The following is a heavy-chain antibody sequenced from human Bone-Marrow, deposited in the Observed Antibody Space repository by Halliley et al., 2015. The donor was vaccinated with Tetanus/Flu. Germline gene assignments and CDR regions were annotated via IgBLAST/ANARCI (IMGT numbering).Heavy chain of an antibody. V-gene: IGHV3-53*01. D-gene: IGHD6-25*01. CDR1: GFTVSSYH. CDR3: ATGRDSAKSGY. CDR2: IYIDATT. Sequence: LSLTCAASGFTVSSYHMTWVRQAPGKGLEWVSTIYIDATTYYADSVKGRFTISRDYSKNTLYLQMNTLRAEDTAVYYCATGRDSAKSGYWGQGTLVTVSS. J-gene: IGHJ4*02.